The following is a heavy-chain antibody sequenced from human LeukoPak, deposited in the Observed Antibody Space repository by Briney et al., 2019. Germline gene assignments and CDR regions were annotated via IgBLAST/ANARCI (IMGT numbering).Heavy chain of an antibody. D-gene: IGHD3-22*01. Sequence: SETLSLTCTVSGDSISSGDYYGSWIRQPAGKRLEWIGRISSSGSTNYNPSLKRRVTISVDTSKNQFSLKLSSVTAADTAVYFCARGPYSYDSSGAFDIWGQGTMVTVSS. V-gene: IGHV4-61*02. CDR3: ARGPYSYDSSGAFDI. CDR1: GDSISSGDYY. CDR2: ISSSGST. J-gene: IGHJ3*02.